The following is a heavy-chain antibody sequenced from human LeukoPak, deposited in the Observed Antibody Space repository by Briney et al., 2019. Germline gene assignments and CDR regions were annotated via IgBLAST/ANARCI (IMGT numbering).Heavy chain of an antibody. J-gene: IGHJ1*01. Sequence: PGRSLRLSCAASGFTFSSYGMHWVRQAPGKGLEWVAVIWYDGSNKYYADSVKGRFTISRDNSKNTLYLQMNSLRAEDTAVYYCASTPTPSAEYFQHWGQGTLVTVSS. V-gene: IGHV3-33*01. D-gene: IGHD2-2*01. CDR2: IWYDGSNK. CDR3: ASTPTPSAEYFQH. CDR1: GFTFSSYG.